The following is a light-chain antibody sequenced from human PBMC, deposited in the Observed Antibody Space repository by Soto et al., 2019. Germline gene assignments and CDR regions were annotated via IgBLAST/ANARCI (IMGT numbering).Light chain of an antibody. CDR2: DAS. V-gene: IGKV3-11*01. CDR3: QHRYGFT. J-gene: IGKJ3*01. CDR1: QSFNSY. Sequence: DIVLTQSPATLSLSPGERATLSCRASQSFNSYLAWYQQKPGQAPRLLIQDASHRATGVPARFSGSGSGTDFTLTISSLEPEDFAVYYCQHRYGFTFGPGTKVDIK.